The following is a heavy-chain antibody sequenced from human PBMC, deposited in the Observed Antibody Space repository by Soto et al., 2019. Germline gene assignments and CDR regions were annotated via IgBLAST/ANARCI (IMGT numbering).Heavy chain of an antibody. J-gene: IGHJ5*02. Sequence: LSLTCTVSGGSIRSRDYYWGWIRQPPGKGLERIGSFYYSGSIYYNPSLKSRVTISVDASKNQFSLKLSSVTAADTAVYYCARHRYIAAGAMSWALRTSWFDPWGQGTLVTVSS. CDR1: GGSIRSRDYY. CDR3: ARHRYIAAGAMSWALRTSWFDP. D-gene: IGHD6-13*01. V-gene: IGHV4-39*01. CDR2: FYYSGSI.